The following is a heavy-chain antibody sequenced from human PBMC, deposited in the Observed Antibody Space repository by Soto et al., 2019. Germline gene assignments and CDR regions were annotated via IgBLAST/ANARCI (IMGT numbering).Heavy chain of an antibody. CDR3: ARASDGYCTNGVCYTGSDY. V-gene: IGHV4-31*03. CDR1: GGSISSGGYY. CDR2: IYYSGST. Sequence: SETLSLTCTVSGGSISSGGYYWSWIRQHPGKGLEWIGYIYYSGSTYYNPSLKSRVTISVDTSKNQFSLKLSSVTAADTAVYYCARASDGYCTNGVCYTGSDYWGQGTLVTVSS. D-gene: IGHD2-8*01. J-gene: IGHJ4*02.